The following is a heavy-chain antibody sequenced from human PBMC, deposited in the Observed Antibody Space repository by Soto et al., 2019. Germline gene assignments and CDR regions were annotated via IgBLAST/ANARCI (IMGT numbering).Heavy chain of an antibody. J-gene: IGHJ3*02. CDR1: GFTLSSHW. CDR3: ARVADCTYSSNCNGRDAFDM. Sequence: EVQLVESGGGLAQPGGSLRLSCAASGFTLSSHWMHWVRQAPGKGLVWVSRINRDGSTINYDDSVRGRYTISRDNAKNTLPRQVNSLRAEDTAVYYCARVADCTYSSNCNGRDAFDMWGQGTIGTVSS. V-gene: IGHV3-74*01. D-gene: IGHD6-13*01. CDR2: INRDGSTI.